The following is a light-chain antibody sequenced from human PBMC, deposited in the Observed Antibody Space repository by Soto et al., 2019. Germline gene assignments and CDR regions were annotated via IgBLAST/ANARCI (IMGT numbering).Light chain of an antibody. CDR2: ASS. Sequence: AIQMTQSPSSLSASVGDRVTITCRASQGIRNDLGWYQQKPGKAPKLLIYASSSLQSGVPSRFSGSKSGTDFTLTISSLQPEDFATYYCLQNYNYPLTFGGGTKVEIK. CDR1: QGIRND. CDR3: LQNYNYPLT. J-gene: IGKJ4*01. V-gene: IGKV1-6*01.